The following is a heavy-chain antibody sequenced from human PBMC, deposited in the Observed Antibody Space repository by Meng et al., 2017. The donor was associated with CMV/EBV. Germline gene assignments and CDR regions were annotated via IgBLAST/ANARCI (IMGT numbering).Heavy chain of an antibody. CDR2: INSDGSST. D-gene: IGHD2-2*01. CDR3: ARVPYCSSTSCYST. CDR1: GFTFSSYW. V-gene: IGHV3-74*01. J-gene: IGHJ6*02. Sequence: ESLKISGAASGFTFSSYWMHWVRQAPGKGLVWVSRINSDGSSTSYADSVKGRFTISRDNAKNTLYLQMNSLRAEDTAVYYCARVPYCSSTSCYSTWGQGTTVTVSS.